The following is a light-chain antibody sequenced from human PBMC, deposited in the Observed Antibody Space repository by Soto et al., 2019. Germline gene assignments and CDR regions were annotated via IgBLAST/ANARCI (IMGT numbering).Light chain of an antibody. V-gene: IGLV1-47*01. CDR3: AAGDDSLSGYIYV. CDR1: SSNIGSNY. J-gene: IGLJ1*01. Sequence: QSVLTQPPSASGTPGQRVTISCSGSSSNIGSNYVYWYQQLPGTAPKLLIYRNNQRPSGVPDRFSGSKSGTSASLAISGLRSEDEADYYCAAGDDSLSGYIYVFGTGTKVTVL. CDR2: RNN.